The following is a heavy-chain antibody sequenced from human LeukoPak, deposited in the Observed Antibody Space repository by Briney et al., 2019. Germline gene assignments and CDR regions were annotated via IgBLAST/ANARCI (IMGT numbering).Heavy chain of an antibody. D-gene: IGHD3-10*01. CDR3: ARADLSRGYYFDY. J-gene: IGHJ4*02. Sequence: GSLRLSCAASGFTFSSYSMNWVRQAPGKGLEWVSSISSSSSYIYYADSVKGRFTISRDNAKNSLYLQMNSLRAEDTAAYYCARADLSRGYYFDYWGQGTLVTVSS. CDR2: ISSSSSYI. CDR1: GFTFSSYS. V-gene: IGHV3-21*01.